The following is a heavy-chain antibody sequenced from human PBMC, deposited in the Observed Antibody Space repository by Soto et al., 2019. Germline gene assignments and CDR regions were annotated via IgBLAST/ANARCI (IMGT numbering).Heavy chain of an antibody. V-gene: IGHV1-69*01. J-gene: IGHJ4*02. D-gene: IGHD3-22*01. CDR2: IIPIFGTA. CDR1: GGTFSSYA. CDR3: ARTADYYYDSSGYYYGSFFY. Sequence: QVQLVQSGAEVKKPGSSVKVSCKASGGTFSSYAISWVRQAPGQGLEWMGGIIPIFGTANYAQKFQGRVTITADESTSTAYMELSSLRSEDTAVYYCARTADYYYDSSGYYYGSFFYWGQGTLVTVSS.